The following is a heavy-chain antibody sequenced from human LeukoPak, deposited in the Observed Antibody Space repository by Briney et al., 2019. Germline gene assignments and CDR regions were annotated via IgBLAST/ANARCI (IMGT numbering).Heavy chain of an antibody. CDR1: GFTFSSYE. Sequence: GGSLRLSCAASGFTFSSYEMNWGRQAPGKGLEWVSYVKASGSNINYAGPVKGRFTISRDGAKNSPYVQFDGLSADETACYYCARSLLRGQCSITYCYALDYWGQGTLVTVSS. J-gene: IGHJ4*02. CDR2: VKASGSNI. V-gene: IGHV3-48*03. CDR3: ARSLLRGQCSITYCYALDY. D-gene: IGHD2-2*01.